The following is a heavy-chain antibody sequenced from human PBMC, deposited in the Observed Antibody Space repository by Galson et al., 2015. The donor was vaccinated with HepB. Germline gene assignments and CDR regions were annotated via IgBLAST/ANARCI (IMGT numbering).Heavy chain of an antibody. CDR2: ISYDGSNK. CDR1: GFTFSSYA. Sequence: SLRLSCAASGFTFSSYAMHWVRQAPGKGLEWVAVISYDGSNKYYADSVKGRFTISRDNSKYTLYLRMNSLRAEDTAVYYCAREITIFGVVVIGGLDYWGQGTLVTVSS. V-gene: IGHV3-30-3*01. D-gene: IGHD3-3*01. CDR3: AREITIFGVVVIGGLDY. J-gene: IGHJ4*02.